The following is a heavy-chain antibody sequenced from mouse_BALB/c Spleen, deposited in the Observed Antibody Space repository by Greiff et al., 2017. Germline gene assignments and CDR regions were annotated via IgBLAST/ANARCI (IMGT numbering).Heavy chain of an antibody. J-gene: IGHJ4*01. CDR1: GYTFTSYW. CDR2: IYPSDSYT. V-gene: IGHV1-69*02. Sequence: VQLHQPGAELVRPGASVKLSCKASGYTFTSYWINWVKQRPGQGLEWIGNIYPSDSYTNYNQKFKDKATLTVDKSSSTAYMQLSSPTSEDSAVYYCTRAGNYYAMDYWGQGTSVTVSS. CDR3: TRAGNYYAMDY. D-gene: IGHD2-1*01.